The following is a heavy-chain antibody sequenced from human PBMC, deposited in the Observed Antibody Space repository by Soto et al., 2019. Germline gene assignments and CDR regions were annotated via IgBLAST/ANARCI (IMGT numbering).Heavy chain of an antibody. D-gene: IGHD1-1*01. V-gene: IGHV1-18*01. CDR3: ARDRPDNYYYYYGMDV. CDR1: GYAFTSYA. CDR2: ISACNGNT. J-gene: IGHJ6*02. Sequence: SVEVSCTASGYAFTSYAISWVRQAPGKGLEWMGWISACNGNTNYAQKLQGRVTMTTDTSTSTAYMELRSLRSEDTAVYYCARDRPDNYYYYYGMDVWGQGTTVTVSS.